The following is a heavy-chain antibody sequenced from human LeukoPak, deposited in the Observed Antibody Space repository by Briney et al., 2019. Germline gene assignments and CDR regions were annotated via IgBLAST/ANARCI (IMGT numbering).Heavy chain of an antibody. J-gene: IGHJ4*02. D-gene: IGHD1-1*01. CDR1: GFTFSSYG. V-gene: IGHV3-30*02. CDR3: TSGLSVRRSNNTPVDY. CDR2: IRFDGNNK. Sequence: PGGSLRLSCAASGFTFSSYGMHWVRQAPGKGLEWVAFIRFDGNNKYYADSVKGRFTISRDNSKNTAYLQMNSLKTEDTAVYYCTSGLSVRRSNNTPVDYWGQGTLVTVSS.